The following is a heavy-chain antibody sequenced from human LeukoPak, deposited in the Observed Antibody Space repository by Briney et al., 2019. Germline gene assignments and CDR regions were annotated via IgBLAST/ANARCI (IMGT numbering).Heavy chain of an antibody. CDR1: GGSISSSNYY. D-gene: IGHD3-10*01. Sequence: SSETLSLTCTVSGGSISSSNYYWGWIRQPPGKGLEWIGRIYTSGSTNYNPSLKSRVTMSVDTSKNQFSLKLSSVTAADTAVYYCAREHYYGSGSFDYWGQGTLVTVSS. CDR3: AREHYYGSGSFDY. V-gene: IGHV4-61*05. J-gene: IGHJ4*02. CDR2: IYTSGST.